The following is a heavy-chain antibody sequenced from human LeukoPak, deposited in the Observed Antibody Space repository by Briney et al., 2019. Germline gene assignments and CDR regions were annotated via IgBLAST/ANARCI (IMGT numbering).Heavy chain of an antibody. CDR2: INQDESKK. D-gene: IGHD2-2*01. J-gene: IGHJ4*02. V-gene: IGHV3-7*01. CDR1: GFSFSNDR. Sequence: GGSLRLSCAASGFSFSNDRMCWVRQAPGKGLEWVANINQDESKKYYADSVKGRFTISRDNAKNSLYLQMSSLTAEDTAIYYCARDHAYRADYWGQGTLVTASS. CDR3: ARDHAYRADY.